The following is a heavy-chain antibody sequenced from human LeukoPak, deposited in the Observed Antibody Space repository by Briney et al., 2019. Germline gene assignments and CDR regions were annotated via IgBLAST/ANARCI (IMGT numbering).Heavy chain of an antibody. D-gene: IGHD1-26*01. V-gene: IGHV3-9*01. CDR2: ISWNSGSI. J-gene: IGHJ6*02. CDR3: AKGIKWELIYYYYGMDV. Sequence: GGPLRLSCAASGFTFYDYAMHWVRQAPGKGLEWVSGISWNSGSIGYADSVKGRFTISRDNAKNSLYLQMNSLRAEDTALYYCAKGIKWELIYYYYGMDVWGQGTTVTVSS. CDR1: GFTFYDYA.